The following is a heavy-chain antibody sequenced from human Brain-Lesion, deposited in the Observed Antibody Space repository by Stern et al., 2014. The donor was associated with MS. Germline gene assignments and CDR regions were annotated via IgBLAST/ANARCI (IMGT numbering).Heavy chain of an antibody. CDR3: ASGYRIFDY. J-gene: IGHJ4*02. CDR2: IHPSGSA. D-gene: IGHD5-18*01. Sequence: QLQLQESGPGLVKPSQTLSLTCTVSGGSISSGSDYWSWIRQPVGKGLEWIGRIHPSGSAFYTPSLKSRVTISTDTSMNQFSLELNSATAADTAIYYCASGYRIFDYWGQGIVVTVSS. V-gene: IGHV4-61*02. CDR1: GGSISSGSDY.